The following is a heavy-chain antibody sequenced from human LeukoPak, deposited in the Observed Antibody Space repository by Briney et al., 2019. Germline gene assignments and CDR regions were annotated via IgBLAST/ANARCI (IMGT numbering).Heavy chain of an antibody. CDR3: AKDGGQGADY. J-gene: IGHJ4*02. V-gene: IGHV3-23*01. D-gene: IGHD3-16*01. CDR2: ISGSGGST. Sequence: GGSLRLSCAASGFTFSSYAMSWVRQAPGKGLEWVSAISGSGGSTYYADSVKGRFTISRDISKDTLYLQMNSLRAEDMAVYYCAKDGGQGADYWGQGTLVTVSS. CDR1: GFTFSSYA.